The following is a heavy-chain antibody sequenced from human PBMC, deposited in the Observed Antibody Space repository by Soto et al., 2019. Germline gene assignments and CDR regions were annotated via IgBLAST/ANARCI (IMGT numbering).Heavy chain of an antibody. CDR3: ARVLSKGAYKFYFDY. J-gene: IGHJ4*02. CDR2: VYYSGST. CDR1: GASVSSYTHF. Sequence: SETLSLTCSVSGASVSSYTHFWSWIRQPPGKGLEWIGYVYYSGSTTYNPSLKSRVTISVDTSKNRFSLRLDSVTAADTAVYYCARVLSKGAYKFYFDYWGQGTLVTVSS. D-gene: IGHD1-1*01. V-gene: IGHV4-61*01.